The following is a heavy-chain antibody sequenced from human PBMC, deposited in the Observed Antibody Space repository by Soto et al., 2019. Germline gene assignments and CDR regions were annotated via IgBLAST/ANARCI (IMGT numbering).Heavy chain of an antibody. D-gene: IGHD3-22*01. CDR1: GYTFTDNW. CDR3: ARHGGAQYVSSGYLYALDY. V-gene: IGHV5-10-1*01. J-gene: IGHJ4*02. CDR2: IDLSDSYT. Sequence: PGESLKISCQGSGYTFTDNWITWVRQMPGKGLEWMGRIDLSDSYTSYSPSFQGHVSFSADKSINTAYLQWSSLRASDTAVYYCARHGGAQYVSSGYLYALDYWGQGTPVNVSS.